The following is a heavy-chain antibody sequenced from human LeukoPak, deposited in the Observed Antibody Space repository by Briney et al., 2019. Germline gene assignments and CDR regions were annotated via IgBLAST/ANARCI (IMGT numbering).Heavy chain of an antibody. D-gene: IGHD1-1*01. V-gene: IGHV4-59*01. CDR1: GGSISSYY. CDR2: SYYSGST. J-gene: IGHJ4*02. CDR3: ARTETTYYFDY. Sequence: SETLSLTCTVSGGSISSYYWSWIRQPPGKGLEWIGCSYYSGSTNYNPSLKSRVTISVDTSKNQFSLKLSSVTATDTAVYYCARTETTYYFDYWGQGTLVTVSS.